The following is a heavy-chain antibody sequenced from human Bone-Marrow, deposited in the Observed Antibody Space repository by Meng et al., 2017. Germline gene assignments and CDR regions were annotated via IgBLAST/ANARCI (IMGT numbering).Heavy chain of an antibody. V-gene: IGHV1-2*06. CDR1: GYTFTGYY. Sequence: GESGGEGKKPGGPVKVSCKASGYTFTGYYMHWVRQAPGQGLEWMGRINPNSGGTNYAQKFQGRVTMTRDTSISTAYMELSRLRSDDTAVYYCARDMIHRRDAFDIWGQGTMVTVSS. J-gene: IGHJ3*02. D-gene: IGHD1-14*01. CDR2: INPNSGGT. CDR3: ARDMIHRRDAFDI.